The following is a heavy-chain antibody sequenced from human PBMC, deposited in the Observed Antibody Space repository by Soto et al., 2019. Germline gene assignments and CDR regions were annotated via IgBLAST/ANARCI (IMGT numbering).Heavy chain of an antibody. CDR3: ARVGDSGSYSGIAFDI. D-gene: IGHD1-26*01. J-gene: IGHJ3*02. CDR1: GGTFSSYA. Sequence: QVQLVQSGAEVKKPGSSVKVSCKASGGTFSSYAISWVRQAPGQGREWMGGIIPIFGTANYAQKFQGRVTITADESTSTAYLALSSLRSEDTAVYYCARVGDSGSYSGIAFDIWGQGTMVTVSS. V-gene: IGHV1-69*01. CDR2: IIPIFGTA.